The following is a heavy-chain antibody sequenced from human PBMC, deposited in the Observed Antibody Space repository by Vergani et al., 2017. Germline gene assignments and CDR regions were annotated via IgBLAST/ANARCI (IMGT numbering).Heavy chain of an antibody. D-gene: IGHD2-15*01. CDR1: GFTFNSYG. V-gene: IGHV3-30*02. CDR2: IRSDESRR. J-gene: IGHJ4*02. CDR3: AKEGGGYCSGVTCYPEY. Sequence: QVQLVESGGGVVQPGGSLRLSCAASGFTFNSYGMHWVRQAPGKGLEWVASIRSDESRRYYGDSMEGPFTISRDNSKNTLYLQMKSLRPGDTAVYYCAKEGGGYCSGVTCYPEYWGQGTLVIVSS.